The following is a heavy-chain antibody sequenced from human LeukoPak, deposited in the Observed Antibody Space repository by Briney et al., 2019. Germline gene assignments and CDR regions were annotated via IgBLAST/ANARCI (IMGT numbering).Heavy chain of an antibody. CDR3: AKLRRSSAYYYYGMDV. V-gene: IGHV4-59*08. J-gene: IGHJ6*02. Sequence: SGGLSVTRAVPGGSISGDYWCCSWPPLGGGVGRGGYISASGSTNYTPSLKGPVTISVATSKNQFSLKLSSETAADTAVDYCAKLRRSSAYYYYGMDVWGQGTTVTVSS. CDR2: ISASGST. CDR1: GGSISGDY.